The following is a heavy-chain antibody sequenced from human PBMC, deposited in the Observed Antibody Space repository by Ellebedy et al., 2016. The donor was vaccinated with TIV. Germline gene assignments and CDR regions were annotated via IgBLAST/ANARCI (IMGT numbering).Heavy chain of an antibody. CDR1: GGTFSSYG. D-gene: IGHD4-23*01. CDR2: ISAYNGNT. J-gene: IGHJ4*02. CDR3: ARDLGHVTVVTLGHYFDY. V-gene: IGHV1-18*01. Sequence: ASVKVSXXASGGTFSSYGISWVRQAPGQGLEWMGWISAYNGNTNYAQKLQGRVTMTTDTSTSTAYMELRSLRSDDTAVYYCARDLGHVTVVTLGHYFDYWGQGTLVTVSS.